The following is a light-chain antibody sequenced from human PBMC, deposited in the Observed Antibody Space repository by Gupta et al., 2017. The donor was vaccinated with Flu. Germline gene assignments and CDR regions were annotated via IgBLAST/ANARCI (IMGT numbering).Light chain of an antibody. CDR3: MRCTHPST. CDR2: EVS. Sequence: PVTLGQPASISCRSSLRLVYKNGITYLNWFQQRPGQSPRRLIYEVSNRDSGVPDRFSGSGSGTDFTLKSSRVEAEDVGVYYCMRCTHPSTFGQGTRLEI. J-gene: IGKJ2*01. CDR1: LRLVYKNGITY. V-gene: IGKV2-30*01.